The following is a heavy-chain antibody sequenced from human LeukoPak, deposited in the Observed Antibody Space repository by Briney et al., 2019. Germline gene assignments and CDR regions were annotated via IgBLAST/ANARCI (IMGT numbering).Heavy chain of an antibody. Sequence: GASVKVPCKASGGTFSSYAISWVRQAPGQGLEWMGGIIPIFGTANYAQKFQGRVTITADESTSTAYMELSSLRSEDTAVYYCAREVVVVPAANYFDYWGQGTLVTVSS. CDR2: IIPIFGTA. J-gene: IGHJ4*02. V-gene: IGHV1-69*13. CDR3: AREVVVVPAANYFDY. CDR1: GGTFSSYA. D-gene: IGHD2-2*01.